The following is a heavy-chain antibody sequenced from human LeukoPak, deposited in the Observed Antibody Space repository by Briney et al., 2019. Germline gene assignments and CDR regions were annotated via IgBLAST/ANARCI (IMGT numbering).Heavy chain of an antibody. CDR3: VRGHGYNLEDYFDN. Sequence: PGGSLRLSCAASGFNFDDYTMHWVGQAPGKEREWVPLFPWVGCGTFFADSVKGRFTVSRDNSKNSLSLYMSSLTTEDTALYYCVRGHGYNLEDYFDNWGQGTLVTVSS. J-gene: IGHJ4*02. V-gene: IGHV3-43*01. CDR2: FPWVGCGT. D-gene: IGHD5-24*01. CDR1: GFNFDDYT.